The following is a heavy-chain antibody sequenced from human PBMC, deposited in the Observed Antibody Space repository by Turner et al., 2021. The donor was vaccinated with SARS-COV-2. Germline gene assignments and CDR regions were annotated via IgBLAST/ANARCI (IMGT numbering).Heavy chain of an antibody. CDR1: GYTFSSYF. D-gene: IGHD3-16*01. Sequence: QVQLVQSGAEVKKPGASVQVSCKASGYTFSSYFMHWVRQAPGQGLEWMGIINPSGGCTAYAKRFQGIVTMTRDTSTSTLYMELSSLRSEDTAVYYGARVGGAFDIWGQGTMVIVSS. CDR2: INPSGGCT. CDR3: ARVGGAFDI. V-gene: IGHV1-46*01. J-gene: IGHJ3*02.